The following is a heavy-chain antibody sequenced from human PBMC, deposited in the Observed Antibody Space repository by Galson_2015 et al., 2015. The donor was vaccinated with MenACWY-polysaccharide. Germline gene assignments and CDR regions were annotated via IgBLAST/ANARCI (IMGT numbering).Heavy chain of an antibody. J-gene: IGHJ5*01. CDR3: VRDIPTTVTSSQWFDS. CDR1: EFTFSSYW. D-gene: IGHD4-17*01. V-gene: IGHV3-74*01. Sequence: SLRLSCAASEFTFSSYWMHWVRQAPGEGLVWVSRIKTDGSSTFYADSVKGRFTMSRDNAKNTLYLQMNSLRAEDTAVYYCVRDIPTTVTSSQWFDSWGQGTLVTVSS. CDR2: IKTDGSST.